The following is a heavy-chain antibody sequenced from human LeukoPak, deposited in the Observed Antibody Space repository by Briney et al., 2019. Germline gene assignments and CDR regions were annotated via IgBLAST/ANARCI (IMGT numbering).Heavy chain of an antibody. D-gene: IGHD3-10*01. Sequence: GGSLRLSCAASGFTFSSYAMHWVRQAPGKGLEWVAVISYDGSNKYYADSVKGRFTISRDNSKNTLYLQMNSLGAEDTAVYYCARVYYYGSGTPTEGYYYYGMDVWGKGTTVTVSS. J-gene: IGHJ6*04. V-gene: IGHV3-30*04. CDR3: ARVYYYGSGTPTEGYYYYGMDV. CDR1: GFTFSSYA. CDR2: ISYDGSNK.